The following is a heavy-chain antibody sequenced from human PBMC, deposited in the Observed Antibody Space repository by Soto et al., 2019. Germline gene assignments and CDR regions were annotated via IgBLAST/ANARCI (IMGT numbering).Heavy chain of an antibody. CDR3: ARVVRVGGDYYFDY. D-gene: IGHD4-17*01. CDR2: IYYSGST. J-gene: IGHJ4*02. CDR1: GGSISSGGYY. V-gene: IGHV4-61*08. Sequence: SETLSLACSVSGGSISSGGYYWSWIRQHTGKGLEWIGYIYYSGSTNYNPSLKSRVTISVDTSKNQFSLKLSSVTAADTAVYYCARVVRVGGDYYFDYWGQGGLVTVSS.